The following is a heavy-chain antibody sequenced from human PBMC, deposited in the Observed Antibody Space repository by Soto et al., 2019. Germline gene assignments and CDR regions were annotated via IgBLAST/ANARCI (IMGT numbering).Heavy chain of an antibody. CDR2: IKKKTDGGTT. V-gene: IGHV3-15*01. Sequence: EVQLVESGGGLVRPGGSLRLSCAASGFTFSDAWMSWVRQAPGKGLEWVGLIKKKTDGGTTEYAAPVKGRFTISRDDSKNTLYLQMSSLNTEDTAVYFCRTQWLDWGQGTLVTVSS. CDR1: GFTFSDAW. D-gene: IGHD6-19*01. J-gene: IGHJ4*02. CDR3: RTQWLD.